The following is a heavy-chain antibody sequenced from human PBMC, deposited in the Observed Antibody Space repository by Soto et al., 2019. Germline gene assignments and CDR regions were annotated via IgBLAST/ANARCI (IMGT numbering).Heavy chain of an antibody. J-gene: IGHJ3*02. CDR1: GGSISSGGYS. Sequence: QLQLQESDSGLVKPSQTLSLTCAVSGGSISSGGYSWSWIRQPPGKGLEWIGYIYHSGSTYYDPSRKSRVTISVDRSKNQFSLKLSSVTAADTAVYYCAREKIWDAFDIWGQGTMVTVSS. V-gene: IGHV4-30-2*01. D-gene: IGHD2-15*01. CDR3: AREKIWDAFDI. CDR2: IYHSGST.